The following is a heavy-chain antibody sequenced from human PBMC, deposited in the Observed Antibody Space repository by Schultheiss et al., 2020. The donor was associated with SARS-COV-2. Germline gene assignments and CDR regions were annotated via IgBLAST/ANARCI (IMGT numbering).Heavy chain of an antibody. CDR2: MNPNSGNT. J-gene: IGHJ4*02. V-gene: IGHV1-8*01. D-gene: IGHD5-12*01. CDR1: GYTFTSYD. CDR3: ARGVSRGYSGPGEY. Sequence: ASVKVSCKASGYTFTSYDINWVRQATGQGLEWMGWMNPNSGNTGYAQKFQGRVTMTTDTSTSTAYMELRSLRSDDTAVYYCARGVSRGYSGPGEYWGQGTLVTVSS.